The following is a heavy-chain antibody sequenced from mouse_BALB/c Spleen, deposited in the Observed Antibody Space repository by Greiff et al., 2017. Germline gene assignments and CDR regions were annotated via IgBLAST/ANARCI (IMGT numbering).Heavy chain of an antibody. CDR3: ARYYGSSYYAMDY. Sequence: EVKLVESGGGLVKPGGSLKLSCAASGFTFSSYAMSWVRQSPEKRLEWVAEISSGGSYTYYPDTVTGRFTISRDNAKNTLYLEMSSLRSEDTAMYYCARYYGSSYYAMDYWGQGTSVTVSS. D-gene: IGHD1-1*01. CDR1: GFTFSSYA. V-gene: IGHV5-9-4*01. J-gene: IGHJ4*01. CDR2: ISSGGSYT.